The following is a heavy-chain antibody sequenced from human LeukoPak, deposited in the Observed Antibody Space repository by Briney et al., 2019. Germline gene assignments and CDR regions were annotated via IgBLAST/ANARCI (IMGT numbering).Heavy chain of an antibody. Sequence: ASVKVSCKVSGYTLTELSMHWVRQAPGKGLEWMGGFDPEDGETIYAQKFQGGVTMTEDTSTDTAYMELSSLRSEDTAVYYCATWGCGGDCSEAFDIWGQGTMVTVSS. J-gene: IGHJ3*02. CDR1: GYTLTELS. CDR3: ATWGCGGDCSEAFDI. CDR2: FDPEDGET. V-gene: IGHV1-24*01. D-gene: IGHD2-21*02.